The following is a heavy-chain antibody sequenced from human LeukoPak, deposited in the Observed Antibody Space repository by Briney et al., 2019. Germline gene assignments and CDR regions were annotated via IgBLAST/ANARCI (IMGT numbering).Heavy chain of an antibody. CDR1: GYTFTGYY. Sequence: ASVKVSCKPSGYTFTGYYMHWVRQAPGQGREWMGWINPNSGGTNYAQKFQGRVTMTRDTSISTAYMELSRLRSDDTAVYYCARGYDSSGYYDYWGQGTLVTVSS. CDR2: INPNSGGT. J-gene: IGHJ4*02. V-gene: IGHV1-2*02. CDR3: ARGYDSSGYYDY. D-gene: IGHD3-22*01.